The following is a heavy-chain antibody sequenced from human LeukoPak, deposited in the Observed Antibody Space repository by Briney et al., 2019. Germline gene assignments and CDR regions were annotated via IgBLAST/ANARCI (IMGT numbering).Heavy chain of an antibody. CDR3: AKDGSKSSWYSVALSLDY. D-gene: IGHD6-13*01. V-gene: IGHV3-30*18. CDR2: ISYDGSNK. J-gene: IGHJ4*02. Sequence: GGSLRLSCAASGFTFSSYGIHWVRQAPGKGLEWVAVISYDGSNKYYADSVKGRFTISRDNSKNTLYLQMNSLRAEDTAVYYCAKDGSKSSWYSVALSLDYWGQGTLVTVSS. CDR1: GFTFSSYG.